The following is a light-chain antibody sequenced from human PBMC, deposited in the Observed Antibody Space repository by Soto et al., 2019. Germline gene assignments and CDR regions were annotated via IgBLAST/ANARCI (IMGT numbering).Light chain of an antibody. Sequence: DIPVTQSPSSLSASVGDRVTITCRARQAISNYLAWFQQKPGKAPKSLIYAASNFQSGVQSRVSGSGSETDFTLTISSLQPEDFGTYYCQQYNSFPHTFGQGTKLEIK. J-gene: IGKJ2*01. CDR2: AAS. CDR1: QAISNY. V-gene: IGKV1-16*01. CDR3: QQYNSFPHT.